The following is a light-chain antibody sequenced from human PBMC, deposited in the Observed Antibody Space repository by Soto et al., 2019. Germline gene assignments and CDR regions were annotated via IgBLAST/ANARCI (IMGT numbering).Light chain of an antibody. Sequence: QSVLTQPASVSGSPGQSITISCTGTSSDVGGYNYVSWYQQHPGKAPKLMIYDVSNRPSGVSNRFSGSKSGDTASLTISGLQAEDEADYYCSSYSSISAYVFGIGPKVTVL. V-gene: IGLV2-14*01. CDR1: SSDVGGYNY. CDR3: SSYSSISAYV. CDR2: DVS. J-gene: IGLJ1*01.